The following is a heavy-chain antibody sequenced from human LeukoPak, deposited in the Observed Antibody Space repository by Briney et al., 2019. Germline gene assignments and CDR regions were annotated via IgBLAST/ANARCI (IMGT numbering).Heavy chain of an antibody. Sequence: GGSLRLSCAASGFTFSSYAMSWVRQAPGKGLEWVSAISGSGGSTYYADSVKGRFTISRDNSKNTLYLQMNSLRAEDTAVYYCASESSRYCSGGSCPYFWGQGTMVTVSS. D-gene: IGHD2-15*01. CDR1: GFTFSSYA. J-gene: IGHJ3*01. CDR2: ISGSGGST. V-gene: IGHV3-23*01. CDR3: ASESSRYCSGGSCPYF.